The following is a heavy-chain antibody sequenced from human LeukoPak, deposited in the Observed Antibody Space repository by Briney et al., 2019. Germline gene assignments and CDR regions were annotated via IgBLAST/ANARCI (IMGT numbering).Heavy chain of an antibody. CDR2: INPNGGGT. V-gene: IGHV1-2*02. CDR1: GYTFTGYN. Sequence: ASVNVSFKTSGYTFTGYNMHWGRHAPRQGVEWMGWINPNGGGTSYSQKFQGRVTMTMETSITTAYMEISSLTCDDTAVYYGARQAKSGCYADHWGQGTLVTVSS. CDR3: ARQAKSGCYADH. J-gene: IGHJ4*02. D-gene: IGHD6-19*01.